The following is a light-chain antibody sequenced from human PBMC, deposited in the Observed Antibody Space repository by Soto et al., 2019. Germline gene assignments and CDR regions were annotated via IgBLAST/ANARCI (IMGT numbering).Light chain of an antibody. CDR3: QQYNSHST. J-gene: IGKJ1*01. CDR2: DTS. Sequence: DIQITHCPSTLSASVGERFPLTCQASQSISTGMAWYQQEPGKAPKPPIMDTSSLESGFPSRLRRSGSGTKFTLTISSLQPDDFATYYCQQYNSHSTFGQGTKV. CDR1: QSISTG. V-gene: IGKV1-5*01.